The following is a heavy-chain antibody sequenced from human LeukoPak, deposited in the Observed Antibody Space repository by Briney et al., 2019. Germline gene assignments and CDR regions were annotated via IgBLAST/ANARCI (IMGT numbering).Heavy chain of an antibody. V-gene: IGHV4-59*08. J-gene: IGHJ4*02. CDR2: IYYSGST. CDR1: GGSISSYY. Sequence: PSETLSLTCTVSGGSISSYYWNWIRQPPGKGLEWIGYIYYSGSTNYNPSLKSRVTISVDTSKNQFSLKLSSVTAADTAVYYCARASVVTYYFDYWGQGTLVTVSS. CDR3: ARASVVTYYFDY. D-gene: IGHD3-22*01.